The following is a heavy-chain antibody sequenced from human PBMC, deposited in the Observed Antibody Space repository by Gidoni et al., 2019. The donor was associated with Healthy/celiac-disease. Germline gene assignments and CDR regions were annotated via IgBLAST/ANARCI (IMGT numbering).Heavy chain of an antibody. CDR3: AKWGCSSTSCYIQDYYYGMDV. CDR1: GFTFRSSA. D-gene: IGHD2-2*02. CDR2: ISGSGGST. V-gene: IGHV3-23*01. J-gene: IGHJ6*02. Sequence: EVQLLESWGGLVQPGWSLRLSCAASGFTFRSSAMSWVRQAPGKGLEWVSAISGSGGSTYYADSVKGRFTISRDNSKNTLYLQMNSMRAEDTAVYYCAKWGCSSTSCYIQDYYYGMDVWGQGTTVTVSS.